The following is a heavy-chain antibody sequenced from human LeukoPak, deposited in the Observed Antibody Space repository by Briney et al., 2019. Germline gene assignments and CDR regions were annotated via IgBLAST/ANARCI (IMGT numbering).Heavy chain of an antibody. CDR2: IYHSGST. D-gene: IGHD4-17*01. CDR1: GGSICSGGYS. CDR3: ARAVTTDYFDY. V-gene: IGHV4-30-2*01. Sequence: PSETLSLTCAVSGGSICSGGYSWSWIRQPPGKGLEWIGHIYHSGSTYYNPSLKSRVTISVDKSKNQFSLKLSSVTAADTAVYFCARAVTTDYFDYWGQGTLVTVSS. J-gene: IGHJ4*02.